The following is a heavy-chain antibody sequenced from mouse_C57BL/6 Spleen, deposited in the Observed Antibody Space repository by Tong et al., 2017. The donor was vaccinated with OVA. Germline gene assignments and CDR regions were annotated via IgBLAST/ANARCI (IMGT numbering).Heavy chain of an antibody. CDR2: FYPGSGSI. Sequence: VQLQESGAELVKPGASVKLSCKASGYTFTEYTIHWVKQRSGQGLEWIGWFYPGSGSIKYNEKFKDKATLTADKSSSTVYMELSRLTSEDSAVYFCARHEEGPHYGSRGYYAMDYWGQGTSVTVSS. J-gene: IGHJ4*01. V-gene: IGHV1-62-2*01. CDR1: GYTFTEYT. D-gene: IGHD1-1*01. CDR3: ARHEEGPHYGSRGYYAMDY.